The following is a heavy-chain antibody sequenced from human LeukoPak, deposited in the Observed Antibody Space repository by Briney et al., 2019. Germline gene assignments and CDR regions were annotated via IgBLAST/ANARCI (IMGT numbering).Heavy chain of an antibody. CDR2: INHSGST. CDR1: GGSFSGYY. J-gene: IGHJ4*02. V-gene: IGHV4-34*01. Sequence: SETLSLTCAVYGGSFSGYYWSWIRQPPGKGLEWIGEINHSGSTNYNPSLKSRVTISVGTSKNQFSLKLSSVTAADTAVYYCARDSKWLSPDYWGQGTLVTVSS. D-gene: IGHD3-22*01. CDR3: ARDSKWLSPDY.